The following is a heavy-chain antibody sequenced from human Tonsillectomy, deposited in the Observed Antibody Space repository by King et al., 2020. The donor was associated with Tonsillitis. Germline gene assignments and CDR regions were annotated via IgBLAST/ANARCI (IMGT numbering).Heavy chain of an antibody. V-gene: IGHV4-59*11. J-gene: IGHJ4*02. CDR2: MDYSGST. CDR3: ARGMTFFDS. CDR1: GGSISSHY. Sequence: VQLQESGPGLVKPSETLSLTCTVSGGSISSHYWSWIRQPPGSGLEWIGYMDYSGSTNYNPSLKSRVTIPVDTSKNQISLKLSSVTAADTAVYYCARGMTFFDSWGQGTLVTVAS. D-gene: IGHD3-10*01.